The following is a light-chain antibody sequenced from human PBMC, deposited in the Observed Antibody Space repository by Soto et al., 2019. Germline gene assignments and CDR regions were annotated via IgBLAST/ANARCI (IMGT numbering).Light chain of an antibody. CDR2: PAS. Sequence: DIQLTQSPSFLSASVGDRVTITCRASQGIASYLAWYQQKPGKAPKLLIYPASNLQSGVPSRFSGSGSGTEFTLTISSLQPEDFATYYCQQVNSYPLTFGGGTKVEIK. CDR1: QGIASY. V-gene: IGKV1-9*01. J-gene: IGKJ4*01. CDR3: QQVNSYPLT.